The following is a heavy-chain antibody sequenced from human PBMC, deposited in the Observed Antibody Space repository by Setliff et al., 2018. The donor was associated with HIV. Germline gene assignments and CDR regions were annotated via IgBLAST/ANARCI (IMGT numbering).Heavy chain of an antibody. CDR2: ISAYNGNT. V-gene: IGHV1-18*01. D-gene: IGHD3-22*01. CDR1: GYTFTSYG. J-gene: IGHJ4*02. Sequence: ASVKVSCKASGYTFTSYGISWVRQAPGQGLEWMGWISAYNGNTNYAQKLQGRVTMTTDTSTSTAYMELRSLRSDDTAVYYCARGPNYYDRGSYYNFDYWGEGTLVTVSS. CDR3: ARGPNYYDRGSYYNFDY.